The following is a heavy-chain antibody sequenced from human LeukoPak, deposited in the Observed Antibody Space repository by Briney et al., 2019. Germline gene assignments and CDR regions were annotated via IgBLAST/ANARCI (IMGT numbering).Heavy chain of an antibody. J-gene: IGHJ4*02. Sequence: SETLSLTCAVSRGSISSYYWSWIRQSPGKGLEWIGYIYYDGSTNYNPSLKSQATISLDTSKNQFSLRLSSVTAADTAVYYCASLGGSGSWNFGYWGQGALVTVSS. D-gene: IGHD3-10*01. CDR2: IYYDGST. CDR1: RGSISSYY. CDR3: ASLGGSGSWNFGY. V-gene: IGHV4-59*01.